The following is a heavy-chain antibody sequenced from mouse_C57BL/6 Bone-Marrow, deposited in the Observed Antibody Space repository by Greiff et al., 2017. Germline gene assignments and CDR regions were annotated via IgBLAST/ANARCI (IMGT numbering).Heavy chain of an antibody. CDR1: GYTFTSYG. V-gene: IGHV1-81*01. J-gene: IGHJ1*03. Sequence: QVQLQQSGAELARPGASVKLSCKASGYTFTSYGISWVKQRTGQGLEWIGEIYPRSGNTYYNEKFKGKDTLTADTSSSTAYMELRSLTSEDSAVYFCARDYYGSLGPWYFDVWGTGTTVTVSS. CDR2: IYPRSGNT. CDR3: ARDYYGSLGPWYFDV. D-gene: IGHD1-1*01.